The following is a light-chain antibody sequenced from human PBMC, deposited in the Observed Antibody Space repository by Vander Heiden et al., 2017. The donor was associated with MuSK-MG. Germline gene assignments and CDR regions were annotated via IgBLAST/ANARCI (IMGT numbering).Light chain of an antibody. CDR2: DGS. V-gene: IGKV3-11*01. CDR1: QSVKYY. CDR3: QHRDRWPFT. Sequence: VLTESPDTLSLSPGQRSTLSCRDSQSVKYYLTWYQQKPGQAPTLLIYDGSSRATGIPARFSGSWSGTDFTLTISSLEPEDSAVYYCQHRDRWPFTFGRGTKVEIK. J-gene: IGKJ4*01.